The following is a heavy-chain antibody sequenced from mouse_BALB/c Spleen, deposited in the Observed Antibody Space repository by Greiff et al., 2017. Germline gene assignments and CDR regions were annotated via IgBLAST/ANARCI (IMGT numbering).Heavy chain of an antibody. D-gene: IGHD1-2*01. V-gene: IGHV2-9*02. Sequence: VMLVESGPGLVAPSQSLSITCTVSGFSLTSYGVHWVRQPPGKGLEWLGVIWAGGSTNYNSALMSRLSISKDNSKSQVFLKMNSLQTDDTARYYCARGKDYYGSWFAYWGQGTLVTVSA. CDR3: ARGKDYYGSWFAY. CDR1: GFSLTSYG. J-gene: IGHJ3*01. CDR2: IWAGGST.